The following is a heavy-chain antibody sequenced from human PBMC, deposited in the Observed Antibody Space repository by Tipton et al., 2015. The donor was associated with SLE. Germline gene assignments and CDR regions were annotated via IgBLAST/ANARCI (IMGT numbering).Heavy chain of an antibody. V-gene: IGHV4-39*07. CDR3: ARYPYDSNGNHYYYYFGMDV. D-gene: IGHD3-22*01. J-gene: IGHJ6*02. CDR2: RYYSGST. CDR1: GGSISSSSYY. Sequence: TLSLTCTVSGGSISSSSYYWGWIRQPPGKGLEWIGSRYYSGSTDYNPSPKSRATISEDTPKNQFSLRLSSVTAADTAVYYCARYPYDSNGNHYYYYFGMDVWGQGTTVTVSS.